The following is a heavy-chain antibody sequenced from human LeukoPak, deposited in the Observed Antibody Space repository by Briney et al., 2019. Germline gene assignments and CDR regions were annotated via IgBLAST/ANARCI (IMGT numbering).Heavy chain of an antibody. Sequence: SVKVSCKASGGTFSSYAISWVRQAPGQGLEWMGGIIPIFGTANYAQKLQGRVTMTTDTSTSTAYMELRSLRSDDTAVYYCARGYSALGYWGQGTLVTVSS. CDR1: GGTFSSYA. CDR2: IIPIFGTA. D-gene: IGHD6-13*01. CDR3: ARGYSALGY. J-gene: IGHJ4*02. V-gene: IGHV1-69*05.